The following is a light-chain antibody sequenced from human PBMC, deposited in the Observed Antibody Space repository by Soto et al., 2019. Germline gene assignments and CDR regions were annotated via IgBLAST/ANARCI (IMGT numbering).Light chain of an antibody. CDR1: QSVSSSY. CDR3: QQYGSSPLT. Sequence: EIVLTQSAGAVSLSPGDRATLSCRASQSVSSSYLAWYQQKPGQAPRLLIYGASTRATGIPDRFSGSGSGTDFTLTISRLEPEDFAVYYCQQYGSSPLTFGGGTKVDIK. V-gene: IGKV3-20*01. CDR2: GAS. J-gene: IGKJ4*01.